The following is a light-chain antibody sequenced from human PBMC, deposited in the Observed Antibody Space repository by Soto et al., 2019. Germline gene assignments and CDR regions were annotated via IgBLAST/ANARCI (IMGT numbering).Light chain of an antibody. CDR1: QSVSSS. CDR2: DSS. V-gene: IGKV3D-15*01. Sequence: EIVMTQSPATLSVSPGERATLSCRASQSVSSSVAWYQQKPGQAPRLLIYDSSSRATGVPARFSGSGSGTEFSLAISSLQSEDFAVYYCQQYYNWPPTWTFGQGTMVDI. CDR3: QQYYNWPPTWT. J-gene: IGKJ1*01.